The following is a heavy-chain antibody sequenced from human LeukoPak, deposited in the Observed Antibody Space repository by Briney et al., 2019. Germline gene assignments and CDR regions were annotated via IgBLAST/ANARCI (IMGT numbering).Heavy chain of an antibody. CDR1: GYTFTSYG. CDR3: AIKAGTYSDY. Sequence: ASVKVSCKASGYTFTSYGISWVRQAPGKGLEWMGGFDPEDGETIYAQKFQGRVTMTEDTSTDTAYMELSSLRSEDTAVYYCAIKAGTYSDYWGQGTLVTVSS. D-gene: IGHD6-19*01. V-gene: IGHV1-24*01. J-gene: IGHJ4*02. CDR2: FDPEDGET.